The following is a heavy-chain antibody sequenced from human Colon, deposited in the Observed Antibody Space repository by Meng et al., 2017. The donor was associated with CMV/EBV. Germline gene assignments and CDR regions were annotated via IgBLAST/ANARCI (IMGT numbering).Heavy chain of an antibody. D-gene: IGHD6-19*01. CDR2: IYQSGTRYNPNSGKT. V-gene: IGHV4-59*01. CDR1: AGSMSNYY. J-gene: IGHJ4*02. CDR3: ARVGSSGWELAY. Sequence: GSLRLSCIVSAGSMSNYYWSWIRQSPGKGLEWIGYIYQSGTRYNPNSGKTNYNPSLQSRVSISVDTSKNHFSLELSSVTAADTAVYYCARVGSSGWELAYWGQGVLVTVSS.